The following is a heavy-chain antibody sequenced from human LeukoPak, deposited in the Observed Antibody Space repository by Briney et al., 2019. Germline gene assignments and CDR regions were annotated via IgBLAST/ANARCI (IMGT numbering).Heavy chain of an antibody. V-gene: IGHV4-59*01. J-gene: IGHJ4*02. CDR3: ARGDDSSGQFDY. CDR2: IYYSGST. Sequence: PSETLSLTCTVSGGSISSYYWSWIRQPPGKGLEWIGYIYYSGSTNYNPSLKSRVTISVDTSKNQFSLKLSSVTAADTAVYYCARGDDSSGQFDYWGQGTLVTVSS. CDR1: GGSISSYY. D-gene: IGHD3-22*01.